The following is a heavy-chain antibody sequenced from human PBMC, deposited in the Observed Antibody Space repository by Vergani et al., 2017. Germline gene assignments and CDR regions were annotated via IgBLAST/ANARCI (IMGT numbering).Heavy chain of an antibody. Sequence: QVQLVESGGGVVQPGRSLRLSCAASGFTFSSYAMHWVRQAPGKGLEWVAVISYDGSNKYYADSVKGRFTISRDNSKNTLYLQMNSLRAEDTAVYYCAKDEDGSGSQRYYYYYYYMDVWGKGTTVTVSS. CDR3: AKDEDGSGSQRYYYYYYYMDV. CDR2: ISYDGSNK. D-gene: IGHD3-10*01. V-gene: IGHV3-30-3*01. J-gene: IGHJ6*03. CDR1: GFTFSSYA.